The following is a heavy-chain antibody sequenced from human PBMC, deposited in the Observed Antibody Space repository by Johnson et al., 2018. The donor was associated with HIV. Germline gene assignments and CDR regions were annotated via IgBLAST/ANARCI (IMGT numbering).Heavy chain of an antibody. D-gene: IGHD1-26*01. CDR1: GFTFSNAW. J-gene: IGHJ3*02. CDR3: ITGGSGTIPSGAFDI. V-gene: IGHV3-15*01. CDR2: IKSKTDGGTT. Sequence: VQLVESGGGLVKPGGSLRLSCAVSGFTFSNAWMNWVRHAPGKGLEWVGRIKSKTDGGTTDYAAHVKGKFTIPRDDSNTTLYLQMNSLKTEDTAVYYCITGGSGTIPSGAFDIWGQGTMVTVSS.